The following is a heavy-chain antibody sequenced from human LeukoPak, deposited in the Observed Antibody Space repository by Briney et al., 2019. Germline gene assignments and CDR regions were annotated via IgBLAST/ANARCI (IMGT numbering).Heavy chain of an antibody. CDR3: ARVHGITIFGVVIRPFDY. CDR2: IYPGDSDT. D-gene: IGHD3-3*01. J-gene: IGHJ4*02. Sequence: GASLKISCQGSGYSFTSYWIGWVRQMPGKGLEWMGIIYPGDSDTRYSPSFQGQVTISADKSISTAYLQWSSLKASDTAMYYCARVHGITIFGVVIRPFDYWGQGTLVTVSS. V-gene: IGHV5-51*01. CDR1: GYSFTSYW.